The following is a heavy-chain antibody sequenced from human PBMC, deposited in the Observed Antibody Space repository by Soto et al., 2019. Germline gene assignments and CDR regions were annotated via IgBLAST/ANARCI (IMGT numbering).Heavy chain of an antibody. J-gene: IGHJ4*02. V-gene: IGHV1-69*13. Sequence: SVKVSCKASGGTFSSYAISWVRQAPGQGLEWMGGIIPIFGTANYAQKFQGRVTITADESTSTAYMELSSLRSEDTAVYYCAKDIVAPRAFDYWGQGTLVTVSS. CDR3: AKDIVAPRAFDY. CDR2: IIPIFGTA. CDR1: GGTFSSYA. D-gene: IGHD5-12*01.